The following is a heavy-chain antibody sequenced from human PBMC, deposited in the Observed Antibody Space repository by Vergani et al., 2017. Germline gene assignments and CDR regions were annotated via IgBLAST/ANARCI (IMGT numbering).Heavy chain of an antibody. Sequence: QLQLQESGPGLVKPSETLSLTCTVSGGSISSSSYYWGWIRQPPGKGLEWIGSIYYSGSTYYNPSLKSRVTISVDTSKNQFSLKLSAVTAADPAVYYCASTIAVAGTGGFDPWGQGTLVTVSS. CDR2: IYYSGST. D-gene: IGHD6-19*01. CDR1: GGSISSSSYY. J-gene: IGHJ5*02. CDR3: ASTIAVAGTGGFDP. V-gene: IGHV4-39*01.